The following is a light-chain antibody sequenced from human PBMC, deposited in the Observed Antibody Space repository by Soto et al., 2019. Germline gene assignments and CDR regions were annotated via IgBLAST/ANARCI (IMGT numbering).Light chain of an antibody. CDR1: QSISSY. J-gene: IGKJ2*01. CDR3: QQSYSTLYT. Sequence: DIQMTQSPSSLSASVGDRVTITCRASQSISSYLNWYQQKPGKAPKLLIYAASSLQSGVPSRFSGSGSGPDFTLTISSLQPEYFATYYCQQSYSTLYTFGQGTKLEIK. V-gene: IGKV1-39*01. CDR2: AAS.